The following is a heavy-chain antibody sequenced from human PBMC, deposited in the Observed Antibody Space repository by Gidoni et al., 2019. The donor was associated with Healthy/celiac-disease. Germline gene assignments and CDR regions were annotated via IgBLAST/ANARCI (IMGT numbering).Heavy chain of an antibody. CDR2: IYYSGST. V-gene: IGHV4-59*01. CDR1: GGSISSYY. CDR3: ARGEEGFGNDY. Sequence: VQLQASGQGLVKPSDNLSPTCTVSGGSISSYYWSWIRQPPGKGLEWSGYIYYSGSTNYNPSLKSRVTISVDTSKNQFSLKLSSVTAADTAVYYCARGEEGFGNDYWGQGTLVTVSS. J-gene: IGHJ4*02. D-gene: IGHD3-16*01.